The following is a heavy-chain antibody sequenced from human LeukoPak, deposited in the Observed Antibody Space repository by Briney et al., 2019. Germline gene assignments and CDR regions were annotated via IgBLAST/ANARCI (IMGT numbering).Heavy chain of an antibody. J-gene: IGHJ3*02. CDR3: ARDGHYYYDSSGYYFRAFDI. Sequence: SETLSLTCTVSGGSISSGGYYWSWIRPHPGKGLEWIGYIYYSGSTYYDPSLKSRVTISVDTSKNQFSLKLSSVTAADTAVYYCARDGHYYYDSSGYYFRAFDIWGQGTMVTVSS. V-gene: IGHV4-31*03. D-gene: IGHD3-22*01. CDR1: GGSISSGGYY. CDR2: IYYSGST.